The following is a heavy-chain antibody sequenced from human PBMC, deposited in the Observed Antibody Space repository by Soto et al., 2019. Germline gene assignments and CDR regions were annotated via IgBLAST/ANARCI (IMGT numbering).Heavy chain of an antibody. CDR2: TYYSGST. CDR1: GFSVSSPGYY. Sequence: QVQLQESGPGLVKPSETLSLTCDVYGFSVSSPGYYWSWIRQLPGQGLQWLGYTYYSGSTSYNPSLKSRLTISMDTSKNRISLRLTFVPAADTAVYYCARDRDYGGSWYFNLWGRGTLVTVSP. CDR3: ARDRDYGGSWYFNL. D-gene: IGHD2-21*01. J-gene: IGHJ2*01. V-gene: IGHV4-31*11.